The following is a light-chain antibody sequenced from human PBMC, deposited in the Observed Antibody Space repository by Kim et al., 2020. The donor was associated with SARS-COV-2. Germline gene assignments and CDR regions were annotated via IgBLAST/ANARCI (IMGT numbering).Light chain of an antibody. V-gene: IGKV3-20*01. CDR3: QEYTSSPPYT. CDR2: GAS. Sequence: PGERATLSRSASQSVGSNYLAWYQQRPGQAPRLLIYGASNRDTGSPDRFGGSESGTDFTLTIGRLEPEDFAVYYCQEYTSSPPYTFGQGTKLEI. J-gene: IGKJ2*01. CDR1: QSVGSNY.